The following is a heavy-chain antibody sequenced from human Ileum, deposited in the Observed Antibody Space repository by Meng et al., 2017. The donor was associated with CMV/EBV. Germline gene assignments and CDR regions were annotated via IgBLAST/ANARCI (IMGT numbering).Heavy chain of an antibody. CDR3: TRATAYAFDF. V-gene: IGHV3-74*01. J-gene: IGHJ3*01. Sequence: GESLKISCAASGFTFSNYWIHWIRQAPGKGLVWVSAIYNDGSIKRCADAVKGRFTISRDNAKNTLSLQMNSLRDDDTAVYYCTRATAYAFDFWGQGTMVTVSS. CDR2: IYNDGSIK. CDR1: GFTFSNYW. D-gene: IGHD5-12*01.